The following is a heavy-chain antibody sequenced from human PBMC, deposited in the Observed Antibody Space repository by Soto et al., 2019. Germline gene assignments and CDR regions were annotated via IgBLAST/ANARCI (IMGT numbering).Heavy chain of an antibody. J-gene: IGHJ6*04. D-gene: IGHD3-10*01. CDR1: GYSFTSYW. V-gene: IGHV5-51*01. CDR2: IYPGDSDT. Sequence: GESLQISCKGSGYSFTSYWIGCVRQMPGKGLEWMGIIYPGDSDTRYSPSFQGQVTISDDKSISTAYLQWSSLKASDTAMYYCARLQYYYGSGSSDYYYYGMDVWGKGTTVTVSS. CDR3: ARLQYYYGSGSSDYYYYGMDV.